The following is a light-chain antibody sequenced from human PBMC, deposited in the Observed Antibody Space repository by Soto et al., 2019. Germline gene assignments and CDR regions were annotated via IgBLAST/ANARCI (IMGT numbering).Light chain of an antibody. J-gene: IGLJ1*01. V-gene: IGLV2-11*01. Sequence: SALTQPRSESGSPGQSVTISCNGTSSDVAIYNYISWYQQHPGEAPKLMIHDVSERPSGVPDRFSGSKSGNTASLTISGLQAEDEADYYCCSYAGSYAFARNVFGTGTKVTVL. CDR1: SSDVAIYNY. CDR3: CSYAGSYAFARNV. CDR2: DVS.